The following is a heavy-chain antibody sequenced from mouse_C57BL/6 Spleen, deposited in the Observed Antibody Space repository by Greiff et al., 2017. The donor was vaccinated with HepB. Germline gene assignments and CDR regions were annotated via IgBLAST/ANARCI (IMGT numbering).Heavy chain of an antibody. D-gene: IGHD2-4*01. CDR3: ARLGDYDEGFAY. J-gene: IGHJ3*01. V-gene: IGHV5-17*01. CDR1: GFTFSDYG. CDR2: ISSGSSTI. Sequence: EVQRVESGGGLVKPGGSLKLSCAASGFTFSDYGMHWVRQAPEKGLEWVAYISSGSSTIYYADTVKGRFTISRDNAKNTLFLQMTSLRSEDTAMYYCARLGDYDEGFAYWGQGTLVTVSA.